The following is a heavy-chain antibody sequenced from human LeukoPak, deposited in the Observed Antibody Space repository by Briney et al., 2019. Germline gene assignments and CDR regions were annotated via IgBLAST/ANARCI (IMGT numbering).Heavy chain of an antibody. Sequence: SGPTLVNPTQTLTLTCTFSGFSLSTSGVGVGWIRQPPGKALEWLALIYWNDDKRYSPSLKSRLTISKDTSKNQVVLTMTNMDPVDTATYYCARSYSDYDYFNNWFDPWGQGTLVTGSS. J-gene: IGHJ5*02. CDR2: IYWNDDK. CDR1: GFSLSTSGVG. CDR3: ARSYSDYDYFNNWFDP. D-gene: IGHD5-12*01. V-gene: IGHV2-5*01.